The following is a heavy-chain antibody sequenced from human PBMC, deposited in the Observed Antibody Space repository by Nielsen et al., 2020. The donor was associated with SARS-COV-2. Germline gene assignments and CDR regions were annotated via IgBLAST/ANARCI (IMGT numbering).Heavy chain of an antibody. Sequence: SVKVSCKTSGGGISWVRQAPGQGLEWMGTVIHIFDRTTYAQKFQGRLTITADESTSTAYMELSSLKSEDTALYYCAREIDSNPYLSGGAFNIWGQGTMVTVSS. J-gene: IGHJ3*02. CDR1: GGG. CDR2: VIHIFDRT. V-gene: IGHV1-69*13. CDR3: AREIDSNPYLSGGAFNI. D-gene: IGHD3-22*01.